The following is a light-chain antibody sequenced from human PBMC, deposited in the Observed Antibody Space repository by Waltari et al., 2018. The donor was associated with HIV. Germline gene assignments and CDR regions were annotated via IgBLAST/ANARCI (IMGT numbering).Light chain of an antibody. CDR2: GAS. V-gene: IGKV1-39*01. CDR1: QSISNY. J-gene: IGKJ2*01. CDR3: QQSYAAPRYT. Sequence: DIQMTQSPSALSASVGDTVAITCRASQSISNYLNWYHKKPGKAPKLLIYGASSLQSGGPARFSGSGSGTDFTLTISSLQPEDFATYYCQQSYAAPRYTFGQGTKLDI.